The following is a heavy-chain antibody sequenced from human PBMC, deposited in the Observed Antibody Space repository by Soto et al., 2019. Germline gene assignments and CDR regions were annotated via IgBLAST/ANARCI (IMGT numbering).Heavy chain of an antibody. J-gene: IGHJ6*02. CDR2: IIPIFGTA. CDR1: GGTFSSYA. Sequence: QVQLVQSGAEVKKPGSSVKVSCKASGGTFSSYAISWVRQAPGQGLEWMGGIIPIFGTANYAQKFQGRVTITADESTSTAYMELSSLRSEDTAVYYCASGVIVVVPAAPYYYYGMDVWGQGTTVTVSS. CDR3: ASGVIVVVPAAPYYYYGMDV. D-gene: IGHD2-2*01. V-gene: IGHV1-69*01.